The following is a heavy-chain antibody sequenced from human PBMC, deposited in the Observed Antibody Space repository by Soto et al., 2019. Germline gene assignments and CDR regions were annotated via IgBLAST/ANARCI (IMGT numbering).Heavy chain of an antibody. D-gene: IGHD2-15*01. CDR3: ARGVEYCSGGRCYSSDY. Sequence: GSLRLSCAASGFTVSSNYMSWVRQAPGKGLEWVSVIYSGGTTFYADSVKGRFTMSRDNSKSTVFLQMNSLRAEDTAVYHCARGVEYCSGGRCYSSDYWGQGTLVTVSS. V-gene: IGHV3-66*01. CDR1: GFTVSSNY. CDR2: IYSGGTT. J-gene: IGHJ4*02.